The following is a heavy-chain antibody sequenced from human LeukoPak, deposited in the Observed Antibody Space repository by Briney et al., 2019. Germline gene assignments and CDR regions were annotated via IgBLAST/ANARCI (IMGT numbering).Heavy chain of an antibody. V-gene: IGHV3-30*18. D-gene: IGHD3-3*01. CDR2: ISYDGSNK. J-gene: IGHJ4*02. Sequence: PGRSLRLSCAASGFTFSSYGMHWVRQAPGKGLEWVAVISYDGSNKYYADSVKGRFTISRDNSKNTLYLQMNSLRAEDTAVYYCAKDRAVGRFLEWLLDWGQGTLVTVSS. CDR1: GFTFSSYG. CDR3: AKDRAVGRFLEWLLD.